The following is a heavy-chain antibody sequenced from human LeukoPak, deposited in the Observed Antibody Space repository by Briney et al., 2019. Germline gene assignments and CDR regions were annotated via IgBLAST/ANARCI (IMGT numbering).Heavy chain of an antibody. CDR2: IYHCGSS. CDR3: ARGDSGYGYYFDY. V-gene: IGHV4-38-2*01. CDR1: GYSISSGYY. Sequence: SETLSLTCAVSGYSISSGYYCGWILHPPAKGLEGMGSIYHCGSSYYNPSLKSRVTISVHTSKNHYSLVLSSATAADTAVYYCARGDSGYGYYFDYWGQGTLVTVSS. J-gene: IGHJ4*02. D-gene: IGHD5-12*01.